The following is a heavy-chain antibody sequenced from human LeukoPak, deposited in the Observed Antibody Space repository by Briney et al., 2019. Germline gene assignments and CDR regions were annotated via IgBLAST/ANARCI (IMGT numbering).Heavy chain of an antibody. V-gene: IGHV3-11*04. D-gene: IGHD7-27*01. CDR3: ARDDNWGFDY. Sequence: GGSLRLSCEVSGFSFGQYWMSWVRQAPGKGLEWVSYISSSGSTIYYADSVKGRFTISRDNAKNSLYLQMNSLRAEDTAFYFCARDDNWGFDYWGQGALVTVSS. CDR1: GFSFGQYW. J-gene: IGHJ4*02. CDR2: ISSSGSTI.